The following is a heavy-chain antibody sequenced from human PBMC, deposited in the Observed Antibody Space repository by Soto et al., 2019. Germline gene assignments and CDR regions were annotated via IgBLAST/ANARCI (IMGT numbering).Heavy chain of an antibody. J-gene: IGHJ6*02. V-gene: IGHV4-30-2*01. CDR2: IYHSGST. CDR3: ARSPYYGMDV. Sequence: SETLSLTCAVSGGSISSGGYSWSWIRQPPGKGLEWIGYIYHSGSTYYNPSLKSRVTISVDRSKNQFSLKLSSVTAADTAVYYCARSPYYGMDVWGQGTMVTVSS. CDR1: GGSISSGGYS.